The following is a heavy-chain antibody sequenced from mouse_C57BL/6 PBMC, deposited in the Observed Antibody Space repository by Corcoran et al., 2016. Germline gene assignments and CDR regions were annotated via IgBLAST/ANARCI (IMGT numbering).Heavy chain of an antibody. CDR1: GYTFTDYY. V-gene: IGHV1-26*01. CDR2: INPNNGGT. CDR3: ARRVYYGSYFDY. J-gene: IGHJ2*01. D-gene: IGHD1-1*01. Sequence: EVQLQQSGPELVKPGASVKISCKASGYTFTDYYMNWVKQSHGKSLEWSGDINPNNGGTSYNQKFKGKATLTVDKSSSTAYMELRSLTSEDSAVYYCARRVYYGSYFDYWGQGTTLTVSS.